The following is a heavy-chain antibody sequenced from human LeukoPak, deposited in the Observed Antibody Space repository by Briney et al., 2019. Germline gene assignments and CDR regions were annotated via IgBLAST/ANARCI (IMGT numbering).Heavy chain of an antibody. CDR1: GFTFSTYW. CDR2: IKADGSVR. V-gene: IGHV3-7*03. Sequence: VGSLRLSCAASGFTFSTYWMSWVRQAPGEGLEWVANIKADGSVRFYVDSVEGRFTIFRDNAKNSLYLQMNSLRVEDTAMYYCARGEFGDLRYDYWGQGSLVTVSS. D-gene: IGHD4-17*01. J-gene: IGHJ4*02. CDR3: ARGEFGDLRYDY.